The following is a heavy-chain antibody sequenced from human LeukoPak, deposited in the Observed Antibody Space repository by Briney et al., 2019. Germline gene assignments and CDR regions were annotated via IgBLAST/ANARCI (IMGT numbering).Heavy chain of an antibody. CDR1: GFTFSSYS. V-gene: IGHV3-21*01. Sequence: KTGGSLRLSCAASGFTFSSYSMNWVRQAPGKGLEWVSSISSSSSYIYYADSVKGRFTISRDNAKNSLYLQMNSLRAEDTAVYYCARDSDDQWELIDYWGQGTLVTVSS. J-gene: IGHJ4*02. CDR2: ISSSSSYI. CDR3: ARDSDDQWELIDY. D-gene: IGHD1-26*01.